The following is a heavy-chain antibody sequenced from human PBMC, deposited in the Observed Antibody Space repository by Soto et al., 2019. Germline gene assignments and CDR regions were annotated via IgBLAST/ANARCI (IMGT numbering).Heavy chain of an antibody. D-gene: IGHD1-1*01. CDR2: FDPEDGET. CDR1: GYTLTELS. Sequence: GASVKVSCKVSGYTLTELSMHWVRQAPGKGLEWMGGFDPEDGETIYAQKFQSRVTMTEDTSTDTAYMELSSLRSEDTAVYYCATTTSGDLYYYYMDVWGKGTTVTISS. J-gene: IGHJ6*03. V-gene: IGHV1-24*01. CDR3: ATTTSGDLYYYYMDV.